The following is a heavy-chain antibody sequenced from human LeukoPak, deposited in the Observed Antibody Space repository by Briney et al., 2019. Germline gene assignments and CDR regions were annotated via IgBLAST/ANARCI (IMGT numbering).Heavy chain of an antibody. D-gene: IGHD6-19*01. CDR3: ARGEYGSAWPNIDY. Sequence: GGSLRPSCAASGCTFSSYWMHWVRQAPGKGLVWVSRINTDGSSTTYADSVKGRFTFSRDNAKNTLFLQMNSLRTEDTAVYYCARGEYGSAWPNIDYWGQGTLVTVSS. J-gene: IGHJ4*02. CDR1: GCTFSSYW. CDR2: INTDGSST. V-gene: IGHV3-74*01.